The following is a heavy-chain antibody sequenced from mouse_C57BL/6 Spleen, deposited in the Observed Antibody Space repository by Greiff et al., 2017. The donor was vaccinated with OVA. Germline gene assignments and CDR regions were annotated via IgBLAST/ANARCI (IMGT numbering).Heavy chain of an antibody. J-gene: IGHJ3*01. V-gene: IGHV1-55*01. CDR3: ARDSAGYEGFAY. Sequence: VQLQQSGAELVKPGASVKMSCKASGYTFTSYWITWVKQRPGQGLEWIGDIYPGSGSTNYNEKFKSKATLTVDTSSSTAYMQLSSLTSEDSAVYYGARDSAGYEGFAYWGQGALVTVAA. D-gene: IGHD3-2*02. CDR2: IYPGSGST. CDR1: GYTFTSYW.